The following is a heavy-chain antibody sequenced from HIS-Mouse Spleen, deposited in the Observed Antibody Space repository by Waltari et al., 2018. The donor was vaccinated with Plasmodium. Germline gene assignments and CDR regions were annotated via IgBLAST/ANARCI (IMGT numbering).Heavy chain of an antibody. Sequence: QVQLQESGPGLVKPSETLSLTCTVSGGSISSYYWSWIRQPPGKGLEWIGYIYYSGSTNYNPSLKSRVTISVDTSKNQFSLKRSSVTAADTAVYYCARHRYSSSWYSYWGQGTLVTVSS. CDR1: GGSISSYY. CDR3: ARHRYSSSWYSY. CDR2: IYYSGST. J-gene: IGHJ4*02. D-gene: IGHD6-13*01. V-gene: IGHV4-59*08.